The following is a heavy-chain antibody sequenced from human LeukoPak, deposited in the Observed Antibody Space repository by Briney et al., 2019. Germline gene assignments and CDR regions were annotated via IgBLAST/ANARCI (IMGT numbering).Heavy chain of an antibody. CDR1: GDSMGMYY. CDR3: AREDYCSGGSCYSGYFQH. Sequence: SETLSLTCTVTGDSMGMYYWSFIRQPDGKGLEWIERIHTSETTWYSAPHKSRITMTRDSSNNPFSLRQKPETAADTAVFYCAREDYCSGGSCYSGYFQHWGQGTLVTVSS. CDR2: IHTSETT. J-gene: IGHJ1*01. D-gene: IGHD2-15*01. V-gene: IGHV4-4*07.